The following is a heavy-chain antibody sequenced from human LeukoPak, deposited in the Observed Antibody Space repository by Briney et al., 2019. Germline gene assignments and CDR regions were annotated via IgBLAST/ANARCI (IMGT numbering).Heavy chain of an antibody. CDR1: GGSISSSSYY. Sequence: SETLSLTCTVSGGSISSSSYYWGWIRQPPGKGLEWIGSIYYSGSTYYNPSLKSRVTISVDTSKNQFSLKLSSVTAADTAVYYCARERVYSSSWYTGNWFDPWGQGTLVTVSS. CDR3: ARERVYSSSWYTGNWFDP. D-gene: IGHD6-13*01. V-gene: IGHV4-39*02. J-gene: IGHJ5*02. CDR2: IYYSGST.